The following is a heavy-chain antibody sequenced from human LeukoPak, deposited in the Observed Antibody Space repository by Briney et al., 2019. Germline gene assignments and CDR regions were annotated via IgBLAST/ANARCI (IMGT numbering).Heavy chain of an antibody. V-gene: IGHV3-48*01. CDR2: ISSSGYSI. CDR1: GFTFSSYS. Sequence: GGSLRLSCAASGFTFSSYSMNWVRQAPGKGLEWVSYISSSGYSIYYADSVKGRFTISRDNSKNTLFLQMTSLRAEDTALYYCARSQAPAPIVYYFCYMDVWGKGTTVTVSS. D-gene: IGHD2-15*01. CDR3: ARSQAPAPIVYYFCYMDV. J-gene: IGHJ6*03.